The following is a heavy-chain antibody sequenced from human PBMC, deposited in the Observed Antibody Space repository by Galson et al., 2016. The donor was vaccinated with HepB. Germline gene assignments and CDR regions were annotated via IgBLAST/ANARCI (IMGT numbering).Heavy chain of an antibody. Sequence: SLRLSCADSGFTFNTYGMNWVRQAPGKGLKWVSYISSASSIKYYADSVKGRFTISRDNARHSLYLEMNSLRGEDTAMYYCARDYVPGAWGQGVLVTVAS. V-gene: IGHV3-48*04. D-gene: IGHD3-10*01. CDR2: ISSASSIK. CDR3: ARDYVPGA. CDR1: GFTFNTYG. J-gene: IGHJ5*02.